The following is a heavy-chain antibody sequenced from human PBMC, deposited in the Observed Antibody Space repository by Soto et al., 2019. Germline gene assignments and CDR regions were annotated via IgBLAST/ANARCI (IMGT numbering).Heavy chain of an antibody. CDR2: ISGSGGST. Sequence: EVQLLESGGGLVQPGGSLRLSCAASGFTFSSYAMSWVRQAPGKGLEWVSAISGSGGSTYYADSVKGRFPISRDNSKNTLILQMNGLRAEDTAVYYCANHLSGGYGNWFDPWGQGTLVTVSS. V-gene: IGHV3-23*01. CDR1: GFTFSSYA. J-gene: IGHJ5*02. CDR3: ANHLSGGYGNWFDP. D-gene: IGHD6-19*01.